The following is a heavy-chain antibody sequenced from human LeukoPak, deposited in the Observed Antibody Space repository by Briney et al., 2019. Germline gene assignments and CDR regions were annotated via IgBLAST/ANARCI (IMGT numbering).Heavy chain of an antibody. CDR1: GFTFSSYA. Sequence: GGPLRLSCAASGFTFSSYAMSWVRQAPGKGLEWVSAISGSGGSTYYADSVKGRFTISRDNSKNTLYLQMNSLRAEDTAVYYCAKAWGYFDWFDYWGQGTLVTVSS. CDR3: AKAWGYFDWFDY. V-gene: IGHV3-23*01. D-gene: IGHD3-9*01. CDR2: ISGSGGST. J-gene: IGHJ4*02.